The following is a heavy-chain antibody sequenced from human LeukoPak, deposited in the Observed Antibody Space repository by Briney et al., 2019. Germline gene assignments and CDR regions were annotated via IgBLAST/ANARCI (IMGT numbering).Heavy chain of an antibody. D-gene: IGHD3-22*01. CDR3: ARENRPNYYDSSGPFGY. CDR1: GYTFMNFE. J-gene: IGHJ4*02. CDR2: MNPNNDNT. Sequence: ASVKVSCKASGYTFMNFEINWVRQATGQGLEWMGRMNPNNDNTNYAQKFQGRVTMTRDMSTSTVYMELSSLRSEDTAVYYCARENRPNYYDSSGPFGYWGQGTLVTVSS. V-gene: IGHV1-8*01.